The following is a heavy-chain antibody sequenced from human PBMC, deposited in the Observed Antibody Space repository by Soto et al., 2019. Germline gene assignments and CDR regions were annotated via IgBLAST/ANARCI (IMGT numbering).Heavy chain of an antibody. D-gene: IGHD6-13*01. J-gene: IGHJ4*02. CDR1: GYTFTSYY. Sequence: ASVKVSCKASGYTFTSYYMHWVRQAPRQGLEWMGIINPGGGSTSYAQKFQGRVTMTRDTSTSTVYMELSSLRSEDTAVYYCARDPGYSSSWVLVDYWGQGTLVTVSS. CDR3: ARDPGYSSSWVLVDY. V-gene: IGHV1-46*03. CDR2: INPGGGST.